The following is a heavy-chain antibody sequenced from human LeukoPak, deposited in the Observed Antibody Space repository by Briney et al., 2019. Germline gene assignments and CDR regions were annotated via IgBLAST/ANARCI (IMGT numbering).Heavy chain of an antibody. CDR2: IYYSGST. J-gene: IGHJ3*02. CDR3: ARIAYCGGDCRRTGGFDI. V-gene: IGHV4-59*01. Sequence: SETLSLTCSVSGGSITNYFWSWIRQPPGKGLEWIGYIYYSGSTNYNPSFRGRLTISVDTSKNQFSLKLSSVTAADTAVYHCARIAYCGGDCRRTGGFDIWGQGTMVTVSS. CDR1: GGSITNYF. D-gene: IGHD2-21*02.